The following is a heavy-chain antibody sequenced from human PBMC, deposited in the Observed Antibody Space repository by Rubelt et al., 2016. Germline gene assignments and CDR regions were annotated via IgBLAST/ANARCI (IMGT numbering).Heavy chain of an antibody. J-gene: IGHJ4*02. CDR2: INHSGST. CDR1: GESFSANY. D-gene: IGHD5-12*01. Sequence: QVQLQQWGAGLLKPSETLSLTCDVYGESFSANYWSWIRQPPGKGLEWIGEINHSGSTNYNPSLKSRVTISVDTSKNQFSLRLSSGTAADTAVYYWAGGRGYSGYDYGYWGQGTLVTVSS. CDR3: AGGRGYSGYDYGY. V-gene: IGHV4-34*01.